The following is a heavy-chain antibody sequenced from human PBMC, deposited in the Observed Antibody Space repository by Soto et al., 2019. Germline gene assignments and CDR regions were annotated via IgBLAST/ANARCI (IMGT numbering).Heavy chain of an antibody. CDR3: TTGSLTTYTGAGDQ. J-gene: IGHJ4*02. V-gene: IGHV3-15*01. CDR2: IKSNSAGGTT. D-gene: IGHD4-17*01. Sequence: PGGSLSLSCAASGFPFHTAWLSWIRQPPGKGLEWVGRIKSNSAGGTTQDAAPGKGRFTISRDDSKNTLYREMNSLKTEDTAIYYCTTGSLTTYTGAGDQGGQGTLVRSPQ. CDR1: GFPFHTAW.